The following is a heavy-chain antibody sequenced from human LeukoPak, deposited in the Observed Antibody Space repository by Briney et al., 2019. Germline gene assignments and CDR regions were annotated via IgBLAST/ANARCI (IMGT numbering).Heavy chain of an antibody. CDR3: ARLFINWNDPNWFDP. CDR1: GFTFSSYA. J-gene: IGHJ5*02. CDR2: ISSNGGST. Sequence: PGGSLRLSCAASGFTFSSYAMHWVRQAPGKGLEYVSAISSNGGSTYYANSVKGRFTISRDNSKNTLYLQMGSLRAEDTAVYYCARLFINWNDPNWFDPWGQGTLVTVSS. V-gene: IGHV3-64*01. D-gene: IGHD1-20*01.